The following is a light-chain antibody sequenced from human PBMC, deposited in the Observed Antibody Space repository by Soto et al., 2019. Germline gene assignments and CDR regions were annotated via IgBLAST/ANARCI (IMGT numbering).Light chain of an antibody. CDR3: AAWDDSLSGHVV. J-gene: IGLJ2*01. Sequence: QSVLTQPPSASGTPGQRVTISCSGSSSNIGSNYVYWYQQLPGTAPKLLNYRNNQRPSVVPDRFSGSNSGASASLAISGLRSEDDADYYCAAWDDSLSGHVVFGGGTKLTVL. V-gene: IGLV1-47*01. CDR1: SSNIGSNY. CDR2: RNN.